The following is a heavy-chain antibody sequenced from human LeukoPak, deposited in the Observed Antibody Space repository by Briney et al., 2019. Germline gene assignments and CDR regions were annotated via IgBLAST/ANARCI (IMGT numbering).Heavy chain of an antibody. CDR1: GGSISSYY. J-gene: IGHJ4*02. CDR2: IYYSGST. Sequence: SETLSLTCTVSGGSISSYYWSWIRQPPGKGLEWIGYIYYSGSTNYNPSLKSRVTISVDTSKNQFSLKLSSVTAADTAVYYCARLTSGSSLPFDYWGQGTLVTVSS. D-gene: IGHD6-6*01. CDR3: ARLTSGSSLPFDY. V-gene: IGHV4-59*08.